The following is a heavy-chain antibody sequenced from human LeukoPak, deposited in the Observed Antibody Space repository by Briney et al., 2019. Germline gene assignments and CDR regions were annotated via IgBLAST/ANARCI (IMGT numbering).Heavy chain of an antibody. V-gene: IGHV3-53*04. Sequence: PGGSLRLSCAASGFTFSSNYMTWVRQAPGKGLEWVSVLYSGGNTYYADSVKGRFTISTLNSKNTLYLQMNNLRTEDTAIYYCARAKNRPPPAWFDRWGQGTLVTVSS. CDR1: GFTFSSNY. D-gene: IGHD2/OR15-2a*01. CDR2: LYSGGNT. CDR3: ARAKNRPPPAWFDR. J-gene: IGHJ5*02.